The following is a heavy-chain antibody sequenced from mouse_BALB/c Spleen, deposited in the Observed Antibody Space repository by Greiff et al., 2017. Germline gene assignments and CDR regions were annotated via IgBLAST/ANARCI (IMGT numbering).Heavy chain of an antibody. CDR3: ARQSGTVLAY. D-gene: IGHD4-1*01. CDR2: ISSGGSYT. J-gene: IGHJ3*01. V-gene: IGHV5-9-3*01. CDR1: GFTFSSYA. Sequence: EVKLMESGGGLVKPGGSLKLSCAASGFTFSSYAMSWVRQTPEKRLEWVATISSGGSYTYYPDSVKGRFTISRDNAKNTLYLQMSSLRSEDTAMYYCARQSGTVLAYWGQGTLVTVSA.